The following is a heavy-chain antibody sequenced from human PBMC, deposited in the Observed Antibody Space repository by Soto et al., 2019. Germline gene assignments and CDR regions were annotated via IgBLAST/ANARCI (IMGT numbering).Heavy chain of an antibody. CDR1: GGSISSYY. V-gene: IGHV4-59*08. Sequence: SETLSLTCTVSGGSISSYYWSWIRQPPGKGLEWIGYIYYSGSTNYNPSLKSRVTMSVDTSKNQFSLKLSSVTAADTAVYYCARSSSVLRYFDWSPFDYWGQGTLVTVSS. D-gene: IGHD3-9*01. CDR3: ARSSSVLRYFDWSPFDY. J-gene: IGHJ4*02. CDR2: IYYSGST.